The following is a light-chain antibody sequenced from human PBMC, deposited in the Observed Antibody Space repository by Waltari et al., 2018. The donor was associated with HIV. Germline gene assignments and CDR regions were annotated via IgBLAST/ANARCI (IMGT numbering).Light chain of an antibody. J-gene: IGLJ1*01. CDR1: NSNIGNNT. CDR3: ATWDDSLNGHV. Sequence: QSVLTQAPSASGTPGHSVNISCSGRNSNIGNNTVNCYQHLPVTDTGLLSHSNDQRPSGVPDRFSGSKSGTSASLAISGLQSEDEADYFCATWDDSLNGHVFGTGTKVTVL. CDR2: SND. V-gene: IGLV1-44*01.